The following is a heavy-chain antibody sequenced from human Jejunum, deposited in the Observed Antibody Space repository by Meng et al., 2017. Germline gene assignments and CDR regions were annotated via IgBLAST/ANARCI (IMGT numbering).Heavy chain of an antibody. CDR2: VSPSSGNT. Sequence: QVQLGQVGAGMKTPGASMKVSCKASGYTFTTYDINWVRQATGQGLEWMGWVSPSSGNTRYAQKFQGRVTMTRDTSISTVYMELTSLKSDDKAVYYCARGVGDLGDYWGQGTLVTVSS. V-gene: IGHV1-8*01. CDR3: ARGVGDLGDY. J-gene: IGHJ4*02. D-gene: IGHD3-16*01. CDR1: GYTFTTYD.